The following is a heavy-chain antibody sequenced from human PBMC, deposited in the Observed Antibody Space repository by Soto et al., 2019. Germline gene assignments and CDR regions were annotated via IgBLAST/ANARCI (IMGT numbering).Heavy chain of an antibody. V-gene: IGHV1-18*04. CDR3: ARSFPIVATIYGNSGYHHYVMDV. D-gene: IGHD5-12*01. CDR1: GYTFTSYG. Sequence: ASVNVYCKASGYTFTSYGISWVRQAPGQGLEWMGWISAYNGNTNYAQKLQDRVTMTTDTSTSTAYMELRSLRSDDTAVDYCARSFPIVATIYGNSGYHHYVMDVRGQGTSVTGSS. J-gene: IGHJ6*02. CDR2: ISAYNGNT.